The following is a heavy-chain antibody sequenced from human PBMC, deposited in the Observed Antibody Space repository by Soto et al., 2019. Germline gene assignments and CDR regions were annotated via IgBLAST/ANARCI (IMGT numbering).Heavy chain of an antibody. CDR2: IYTSGST. J-gene: IGHJ4*02. CDR3: ARDLEGDILTGYYTSDY. Sequence: SETLSLTCTVSGGSISSYYWSWIRQPPGKGLEWIGRIYTSGSTNYNPSLKSRVTMSVDTSKNQFSLKLSSVTAADTAVYYCARDLEGDILTGYYTSDYWGQGTLVTVSS. D-gene: IGHD3-9*01. CDR1: GGSISSYY. V-gene: IGHV4-4*07.